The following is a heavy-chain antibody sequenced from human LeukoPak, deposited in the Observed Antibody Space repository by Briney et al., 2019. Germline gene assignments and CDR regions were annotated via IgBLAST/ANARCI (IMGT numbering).Heavy chain of an antibody. CDR2: IKQDGSEK. CDR1: GFTFSSYW. V-gene: IGHV3-7*03. Sequence: PGGSLRLSCAAYGFTFSSYWMSWVRQAPGKGLEWVANIKQDGSEKYYVDSVKGRFTISRDNAKNSLYLQMNSLRAEDTAVYYCASLTRYYFDYWGQGTLVTVSS. J-gene: IGHJ4*02. CDR3: ASLTRYYFDY.